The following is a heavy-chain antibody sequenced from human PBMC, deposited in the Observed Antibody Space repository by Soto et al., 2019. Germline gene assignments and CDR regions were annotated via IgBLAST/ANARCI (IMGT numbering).Heavy chain of an antibody. CDR3: ARHAEYRRSSSFSSSYYYSGMDV. CDR2: IYPGDSDT. D-gene: IGHD6-6*01. CDR1: GYSFTSYW. J-gene: IGHJ6*02. Sequence: GESLKISCKGSGYSFTSYWIGWVRQMPGKGLEWMGIIYPGDSDTRYSPSFPGQVTISAAKSISTAYLQWSSLKASDTAMYYCARHAEYRRSSSFSSSYYYSGMDVWGQGTTVTVSS. V-gene: IGHV5-51*01.